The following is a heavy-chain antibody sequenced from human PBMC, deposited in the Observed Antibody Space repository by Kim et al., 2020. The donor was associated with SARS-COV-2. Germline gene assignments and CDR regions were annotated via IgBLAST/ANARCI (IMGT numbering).Heavy chain of an antibody. V-gene: IGHV4-61*02. Sequence: SLRSRVTISVDTSKNQCSLKLSSVTAADTAVYYCARGSSSWYFGDYYFDYWGQGTLVTVSS. CDR3: ARGSSSWYFGDYYFDY. D-gene: IGHD6-13*01. J-gene: IGHJ4*02.